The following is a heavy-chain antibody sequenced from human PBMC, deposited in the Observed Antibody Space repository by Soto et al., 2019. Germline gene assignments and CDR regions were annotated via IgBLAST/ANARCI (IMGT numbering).Heavy chain of an antibody. V-gene: IGHV3-7*01. CDR2: IKQDGSEK. CDR1: GFTFSSYW. CDR3: ARDSLNTIFGVVTREYYFDY. Sequence: GGSLRLSCAASGFTFSSYWMSWVRQAPGKGLEWVANIKQDGSEKYYVDSVKGRFTISRDNAKNSLYLQMNSLRAEDTAVYYCARDSLNTIFGVVTREYYFDYWGQGTLVTVSS. J-gene: IGHJ4*02. D-gene: IGHD3-3*01.